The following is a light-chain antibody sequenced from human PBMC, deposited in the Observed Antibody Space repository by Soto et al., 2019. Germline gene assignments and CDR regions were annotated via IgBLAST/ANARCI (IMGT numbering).Light chain of an antibody. J-gene: IGKJ4*01. CDR1: QSINND. CDR3: QQYNFSPPNT. CDR2: HAS. V-gene: IGKV3-15*01. Sequence: TQAPATLSVSPGEGATLSCRASQSINNDLAWYQQKPGQAPRLLVYHASTRATGIPARFSGSGSGTEFTLTINGLQSEDSAVYYCQQYNFSPPNTFGGGTKVDI.